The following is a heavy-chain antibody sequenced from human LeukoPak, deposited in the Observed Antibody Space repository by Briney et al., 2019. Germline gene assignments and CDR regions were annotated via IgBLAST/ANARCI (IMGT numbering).Heavy chain of an antibody. J-gene: IGHJ4*02. CDR1: GYTFTSYG. V-gene: IGHV1-18*01. D-gene: IGHD3-10*01. Sequence: ASVKVSCKASGYTFTSYGISWARQAPGQGLEWMGWISAYNGNTNYAQKLQGRVTMTTDTSTSTAYMELRSLRSDDTAVYYCARDGYYYGSGSYYKDYWGQGTLVTVSS. CDR2: ISAYNGNT. CDR3: ARDGYYYGSGSYYKDY.